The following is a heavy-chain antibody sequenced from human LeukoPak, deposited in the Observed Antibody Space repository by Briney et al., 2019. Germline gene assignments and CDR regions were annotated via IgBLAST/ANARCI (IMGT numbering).Heavy chain of an antibody. D-gene: IGHD3-3*01. V-gene: IGHV3-11*04. J-gene: IGHJ4*02. Sequence: GGPLRLSCAASGFTFSDYYMSWIRQAPGKGLEWVSYISYSGTTIFYADSVKGRLTVSRDNAKNSLYLQMNSLRADDTAVYYCARSARSEDYDFWSGYLANWGRGTLVTVSS. CDR2: ISYSGTTI. CDR3: ARSARSEDYDFWSGYLAN. CDR1: GFTFSDYY.